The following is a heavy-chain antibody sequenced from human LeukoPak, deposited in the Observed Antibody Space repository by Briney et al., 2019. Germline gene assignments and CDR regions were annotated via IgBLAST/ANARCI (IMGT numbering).Heavy chain of an antibody. D-gene: IGHD3-22*01. V-gene: IGHV3-30*02. CDR3: AKGSDYYDTSGCDY. CDR2: IRYDGSNK. CDR1: GFTFSSYG. Sequence: GGSLSLSCAASGFTFSSYGMHWVRQAPGKGLEWVAFIRYDGSNKYYADSVKGRFTISRDNSKNTLYLQMNSLRPEDTAVYYCAKGSDYYDTSGCDYWGQGTLVTVSS. J-gene: IGHJ4*02.